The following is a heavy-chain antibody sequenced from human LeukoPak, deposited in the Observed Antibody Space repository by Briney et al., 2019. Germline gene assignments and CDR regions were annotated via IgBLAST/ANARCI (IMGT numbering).Heavy chain of an antibody. V-gene: IGHV4-34*01. J-gene: IGHJ5*02. Sequence: SETLSLTCAVYGGSFSGYYWSWIRQPPGKGLEWIGEINHSGSTNYNPSLKSRVTISVDTSKNQFSLKLSSVTAADTAVYYCARDPSGRYYDFWSGYSNWFDPWGQGTLVTVSS. D-gene: IGHD3-3*01. CDR3: ARDPSGRYYDFWSGYSNWFDP. CDR2: INHSGST. CDR1: GGSFSGYY.